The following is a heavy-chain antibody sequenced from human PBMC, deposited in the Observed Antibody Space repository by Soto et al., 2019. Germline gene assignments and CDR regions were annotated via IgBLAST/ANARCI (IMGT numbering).Heavy chain of an antibody. D-gene: IGHD1-26*01. Sequence: ASVKVSCKASGYTFTSYAMHWVRQAPGQRLEWMGWINAGNGNTKYSQKFQGRVTITRDTSASTVYMQLSSLTSEDTAVYYCARDDSGFSGSHYIDYFNYWGQGALVTVSS. CDR3: ARDDSGFSGSHYIDYFNY. CDR1: GYTFTSYA. J-gene: IGHJ4*02. CDR2: INAGNGNT. V-gene: IGHV1-3*01.